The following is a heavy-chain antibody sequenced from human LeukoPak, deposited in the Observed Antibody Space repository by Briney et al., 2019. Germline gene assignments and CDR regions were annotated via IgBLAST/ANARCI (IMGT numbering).Heavy chain of an antibody. D-gene: IGHD2-21*02. J-gene: IGHJ4*02. CDR2: ISSSGSTI. V-gene: IGHV3-11*01. Sequence: MTGGSLRLSCAASGFTFSDYYMSWIRQAPGKGLEWVSYISSSGSTIYYADSVKGRFTISRDNAKNSLYLQMNSLRAEDTAVYYCARVENIVVVTPFDYWGQGTLVTVSS. CDR1: GFTFSDYY. CDR3: ARVENIVVVTPFDY.